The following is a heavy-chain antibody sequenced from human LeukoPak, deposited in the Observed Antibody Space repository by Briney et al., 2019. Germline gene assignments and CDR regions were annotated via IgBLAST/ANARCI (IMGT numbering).Heavy chain of an antibody. CDR3: AKDDGPPLGYSYGYYYYYGMDV. CDR1: GFTFSSYG. CDR2: ISYDGSNK. V-gene: IGHV3-30*18. J-gene: IGHJ6*02. Sequence: GRSLRLSCAASGFTFSSYGMHWVRQAPGKGLEWVAVISYDGSNKYYADSVKGRFTISRDNSKNTLYLQMNSLRAADTAVYYCAKDDGPPLGYSYGYYYYYGMDVWGQETTVTVSS. D-gene: IGHD5-18*01.